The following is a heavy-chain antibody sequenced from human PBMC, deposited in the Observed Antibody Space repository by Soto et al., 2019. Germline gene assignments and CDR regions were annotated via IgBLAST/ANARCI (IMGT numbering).Heavy chain of an antibody. Sequence: QVQLQESGPGLVKPSETLSLTCTVSGGSISSYYWSWIRQPPGKGLEWIGYIYYSGSTNYNPSLRRRVTTSVDTSKNQCALKLSSVTAADTAVYYCARELIAAAGSGGWFDPWGQGTLVTVSS. CDR3: ARELIAAAGSGGWFDP. CDR2: IYYSGST. J-gene: IGHJ5*02. V-gene: IGHV4-59*01. D-gene: IGHD6-13*01. CDR1: GGSISSYY.